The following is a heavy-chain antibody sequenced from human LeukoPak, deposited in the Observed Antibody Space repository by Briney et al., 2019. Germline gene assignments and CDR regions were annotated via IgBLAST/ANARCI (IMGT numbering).Heavy chain of an antibody. CDR1: GFTFSDYS. J-gene: IGHJ4*02. Sequence: GGSLRLSCAASGFTFSDYSMHWVRQAPGKGLEWVSGISWNSGSIGYADSVKGRFTISRDNAKNSLYLQMNSLRAEDMALYYCAKDRGSYHTWIDYWGQGTLVTVSS. V-gene: IGHV3-9*03. CDR2: ISWNSGSI. CDR3: AKDRGSYHTWIDY. D-gene: IGHD1-26*01.